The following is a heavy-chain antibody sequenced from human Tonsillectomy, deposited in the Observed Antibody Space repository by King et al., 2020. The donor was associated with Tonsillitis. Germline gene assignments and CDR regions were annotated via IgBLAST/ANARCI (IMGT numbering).Heavy chain of an antibody. CDR3: AREPRSVGSTRGDSFDI. CDR1: GFTFISYA. D-gene: IGHD1-26*01. Sequence: VQLVESGGGLVQPGGSLRLSCAASGFTFISYAMSWVRQAPGKGLEWVSAIRGGGGSTYYTETVKGRFTISRDNSKNTLYLQMNSLGAEDTAVYYCAREPRSVGSTRGDSFDIWGQGTMVSVSS. J-gene: IGHJ3*02. CDR2: IRGGGGST. V-gene: IGHV3-23*04.